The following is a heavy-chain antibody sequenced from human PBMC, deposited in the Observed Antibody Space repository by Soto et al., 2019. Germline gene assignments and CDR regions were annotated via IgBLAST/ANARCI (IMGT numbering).Heavy chain of an antibody. D-gene: IGHD6-19*01. V-gene: IGHV3-23*01. Sequence: EVQLLESGGGLVQPGGSLRLSCAASGFTFSSYAMSWVRQAPGKGLEWVSGISGSGGSTYYADSVKGRFTISRDNSKNTLYLQMNSLKGEDTAVYHCAKDKGYSSGWFPCGPATMVTVSS. CDR3: AKDKGYSSGWFP. J-gene: IGHJ3*01. CDR2: ISGSGGST. CDR1: GFTFSSYA.